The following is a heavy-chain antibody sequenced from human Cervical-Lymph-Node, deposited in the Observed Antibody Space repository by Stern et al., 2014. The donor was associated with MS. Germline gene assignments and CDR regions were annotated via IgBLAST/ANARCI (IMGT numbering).Heavy chain of an antibody. CDR1: GDPFINFG. J-gene: IGHJ6*02. CDR3: ARDNDDNGMDV. V-gene: IGHV1-69*01. D-gene: IGHD1-1*01. CDR2: IIPILGTT. Sequence: QVQLMQSGAEVKKPGSSVKVSCTASGDPFINFGISWVRLAPGHGLEWMGGIIPILGTTEYIQRFQGRLTISADESATTVYMELNSLRSDDTAVYYCARDNDDNGMDVWGQGTTVIVSS.